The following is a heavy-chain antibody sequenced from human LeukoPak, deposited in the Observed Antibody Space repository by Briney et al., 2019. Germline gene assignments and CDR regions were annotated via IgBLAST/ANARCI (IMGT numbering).Heavy chain of an antibody. D-gene: IGHD1-14*01. J-gene: IGHJ6*03. CDR1: GGSISSGSYY. CDR3: ARWRGNPTAGRYYYYYMDV. Sequence: KTSQTLSLTCTVSGGSISSGSYYWSWIRQPAGKGLEWIGRIYTSGSTNYNPSLKSRVTISVDTSKNQFSLKLSSVTAADTAVYYCARWRGNPTAGRYYYYYMDVWGKGTTVTVSS. CDR2: IYTSGST. V-gene: IGHV4-61*02.